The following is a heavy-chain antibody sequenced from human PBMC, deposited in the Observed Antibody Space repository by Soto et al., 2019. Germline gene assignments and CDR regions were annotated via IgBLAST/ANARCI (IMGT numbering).Heavy chain of an antibody. V-gene: IGHV3-74*01. CDR3: ATVFAH. Sequence: VPLVESGGGSVQPGGSLRLSCVASGITFSGFWMHWVRQVPGKGLVWVARVDSAGSGTSYADSVKGRFTISRDNAKNTLSLQMDSLRVADTAVYYCATVFAHWGLGIPVTVSS. CDR1: GITFSGFW. J-gene: IGHJ4*02. CDR2: VDSAGSGT.